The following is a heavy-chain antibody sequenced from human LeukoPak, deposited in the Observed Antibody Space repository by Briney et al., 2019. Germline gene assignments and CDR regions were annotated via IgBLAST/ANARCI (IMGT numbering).Heavy chain of an antibody. V-gene: IGHV1-18*01. J-gene: IGHJ3*02. CDR1: GYTFTSYG. D-gene: IGHD3-10*01. CDR3: ASRRESRGLDAFDI. Sequence: WASVKVSCKASGYTFTSYGISWVRQAPGQGLEWMGWISAYNGNTNYAQKLQGRVTMTTDTSTSTAYMELRSLRSDDTAVYYCASRRESRGLDAFDIWGQGTMVTVSS. CDR2: ISAYNGNT.